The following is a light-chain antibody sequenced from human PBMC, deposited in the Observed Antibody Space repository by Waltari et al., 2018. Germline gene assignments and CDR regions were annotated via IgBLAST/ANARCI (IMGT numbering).Light chain of an antibody. CDR1: RDDIGNSPF. Sequence: QSALTQPASLSGSPGQSISISCIGTRDDIGNSPFVSWYQHFPGKAPNLLIYAVSQRHWGIDERFSGSKSGNTAALTISGRQAEDEADYYCNSYRRDQTVVFGGGTRLVVL. J-gene: IGLJ2*01. V-gene: IGLV2-14*01. CDR3: NSYRRDQTVV. CDR2: AVS.